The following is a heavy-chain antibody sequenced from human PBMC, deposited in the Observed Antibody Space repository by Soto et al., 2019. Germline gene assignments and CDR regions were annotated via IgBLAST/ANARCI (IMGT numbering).Heavy chain of an antibody. V-gene: IGHV1-69*02. CDR2: IIPILGIA. Sequence: QVQLVQSGAEVKKPGSSVKVSCKASGGTFSSYTISWVRQAPGQGLEWMGRIIPILGIANDAQKFQGRVTITADKSTSTAYMELSSLRSEDTAVYYCARGDFSDFEGAFDIWGQGTMVTVSS. J-gene: IGHJ3*02. CDR1: GGTFSSYT. CDR3: ARGDFSDFEGAFDI. D-gene: IGHD4-17*01.